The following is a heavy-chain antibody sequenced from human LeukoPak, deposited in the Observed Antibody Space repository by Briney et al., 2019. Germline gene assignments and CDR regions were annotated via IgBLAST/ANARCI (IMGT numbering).Heavy chain of an antibody. J-gene: IGHJ4*02. D-gene: IGHD3-3*01. CDR1: GYTFTGYY. CDR2: IDPNSGGT. CDR3: ARGRWSGHTVGYYFDY. Sequence: GASVKVSCKASGYTFTGYYIHWVRQAPGQGLEWMGWIDPNSGGTNYAQKFQGRVTITRDTSASTAYMELSRLRSEDMAVYYCARGRWSGHTVGYYFDYWGQGTLVTVSS. V-gene: IGHV1-2*02.